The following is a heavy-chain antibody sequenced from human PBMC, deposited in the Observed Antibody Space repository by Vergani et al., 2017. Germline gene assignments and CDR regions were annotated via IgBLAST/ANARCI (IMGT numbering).Heavy chain of an antibody. Sequence: QVQLQESGPGLVKPSQTLSLTCTVSGGSINSDSHYWTWIRQPAGKGLEWLGRIYNTGSTHYNPALKSRVTISVDTSKNHFSLKLSSVTAADTAVYYCVRDSWRSDLRGVYWFDTWGQGTLVSVSS. CDR3: VRDSWRSDLRGVYWFDT. D-gene: IGHD3-10*01. CDR1: GGSINSDSHY. CDR2: IYNTGST. V-gene: IGHV4-61*02. J-gene: IGHJ5*02.